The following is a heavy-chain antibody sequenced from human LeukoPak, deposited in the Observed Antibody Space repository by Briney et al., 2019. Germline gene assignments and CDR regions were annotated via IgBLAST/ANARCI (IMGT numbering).Heavy chain of an antibody. CDR1: GASIRSHY. J-gene: IGHJ4*02. CDR3: ARHANYYDSSGYYYGGGGPDY. D-gene: IGHD3-22*01. CDR2: IYYSGST. Sequence: PPETLSLTCTVSGASIRSHYWSWIRQSPGKGLEWIGSIYYSGSTYYNSSLKSRVTISVVTSKNQFSLKLSSVTAADTAVYFCARHANYYDSSGYYYGGGGPDYWGQGTLVTVSS. V-gene: IGHV4-59*05.